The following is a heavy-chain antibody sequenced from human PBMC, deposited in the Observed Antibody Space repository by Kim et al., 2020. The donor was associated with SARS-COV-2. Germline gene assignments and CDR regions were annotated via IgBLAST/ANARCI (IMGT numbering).Heavy chain of an antibody. Sequence: GGSLRLSCAASGFTFSSYAMSWVRQAPGKGLEWVSAISGSGGSTYYADSVKGRFTISRDNSKNTLYLQMNSLRAEDTAVYYCAKSGTGRKDQLSSGHNWFDPWGQGTLVTVSS. J-gene: IGHJ5*02. CDR1: GFTFSSYA. V-gene: IGHV3-23*01. CDR3: AKSGTGRKDQLSSGHNWFDP. CDR2: ISGSGGST. D-gene: IGHD3-22*01.